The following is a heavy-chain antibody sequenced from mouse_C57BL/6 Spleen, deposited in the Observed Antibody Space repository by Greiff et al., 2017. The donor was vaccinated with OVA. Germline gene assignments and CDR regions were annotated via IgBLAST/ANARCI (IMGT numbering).Heavy chain of an antibody. J-gene: IGHJ3*01. CDR3: APYDYDGFAY. CDR1: GEACTDYN. V-gene: IGHV1-22*01. Sequence: EVQLQQSGPELVKPGASVKMSGRGSGEACTDYNMHPVKPSHLKIHDVILYINPNNGDTSYNQKFKGKATLTVNKSSSTAYMELRSLTSEDSAVYYCAPYDYDGFAYWGQGTLVTVSA. D-gene: IGHD2-4*01. CDR2: INPNNGDT.